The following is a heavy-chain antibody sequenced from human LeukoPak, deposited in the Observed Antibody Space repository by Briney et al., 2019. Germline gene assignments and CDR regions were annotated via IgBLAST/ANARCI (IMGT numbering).Heavy chain of an antibody. J-gene: IGHJ6*03. D-gene: IGHD3-22*01. CDR3: ARDDYYDSSGYFPSGYYYYMDV. CDR2: ISGYNGNT. CDR1: GYTFTSYG. V-gene: IGHV1-18*01. Sequence: ASVKVSCKASGYTFTSYGISWVRQAPGQGLEWMGWISGYNGNTKYAQKLQGRVTMTTDTSTSTAYMELRSLRSDDTAVYYCARDDYYDSSGYFPSGYYYYMDVWGKGATVTISS.